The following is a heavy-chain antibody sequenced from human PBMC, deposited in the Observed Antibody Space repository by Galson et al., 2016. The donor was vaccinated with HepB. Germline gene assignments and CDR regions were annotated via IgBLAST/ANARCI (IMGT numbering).Heavy chain of an antibody. CDR3: ALSEGDFWSGLDF. D-gene: IGHD3-3*01. Sequence: WVRQAPGKELEWVSVIYNGGWTYYTDSVKGRFTISRDNSKNTLYLQMSSLRAEDTAVYYCALSEGDFWSGLDFWGRGILVTVSS. V-gene: IGHV3-53*01. CDR2: IYNGGWT. J-gene: IGHJ4*02.